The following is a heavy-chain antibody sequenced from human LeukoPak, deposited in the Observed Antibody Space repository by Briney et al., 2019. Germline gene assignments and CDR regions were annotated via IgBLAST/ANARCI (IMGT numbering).Heavy chain of an antibody. CDR2: ISYDGSNK. CDR3: ARDLRTMTTVTPDY. D-gene: IGHD4-11*01. V-gene: IGHV3-30-3*01. CDR1: GFTFSSYA. Sequence: PGGSLRLSFAASGFTFSSYAMHWVRQAPGKGLEWVAVISYDGSNKYYADSVKGRFTISRDNSKNTLYLQMNSLRAEDTAVYYCARDLRTMTTVTPDYWGQGTLVTVSS. J-gene: IGHJ4*02.